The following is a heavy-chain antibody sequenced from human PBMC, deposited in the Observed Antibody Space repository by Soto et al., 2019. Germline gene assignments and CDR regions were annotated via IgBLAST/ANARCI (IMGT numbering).Heavy chain of an antibody. CDR1: EYTFINYW. V-gene: IGHV3-7*01. CDR3: ARIGYSSSSFDY. Sequence: LSLSCAASEYTFINYWMSWVRQAPGKGLEWVANLKQDGSVKYYVDSLRGRFTISRDNAKNSLYLQMNSLRAEDTAVYHCARIGYSSSSFDYWGQGTLVTVSS. D-gene: IGHD6-13*01. J-gene: IGHJ4*02. CDR2: LKQDGSVK.